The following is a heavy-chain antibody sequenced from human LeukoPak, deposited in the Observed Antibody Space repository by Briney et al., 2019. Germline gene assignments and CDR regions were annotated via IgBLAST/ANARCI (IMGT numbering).Heavy chain of an antibody. J-gene: IGHJ5*02. Sequence: SETLSLTCTVSGGCVSSGSYYGSSIRQPPGKGLEWIGYIYYSGSTNYNPSLKSRVTISVDTSKNQFSLKLSSVTAADTAVYYCARGIRHYYGSGSYIGPWGQGTLVTVSS. CDR2: IYYSGST. CDR3: ARGIRHYYGSGSYIGP. V-gene: IGHV4-61*01. D-gene: IGHD3-10*01. CDR1: GGCVSSGSYY.